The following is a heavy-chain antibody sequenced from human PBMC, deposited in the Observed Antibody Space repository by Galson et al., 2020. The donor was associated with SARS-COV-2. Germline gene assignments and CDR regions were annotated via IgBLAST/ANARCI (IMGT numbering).Heavy chain of an antibody. V-gene: IGHV3-11*06. J-gene: IGHJ3*02. CDR1: GFTFSDYY. Sequence: GGSLRLSCAASGFTFSDYYMSWIRQAPGKGLEWVSYISSSSSYTNYADSVKGRFTISRDNAKNSLSLQMNSLRAEDTAVYYCVRDGTYYYDTTNYYYEVAFDIWGQGTTVTVSS. CDR3: VRDGTYYYDTTNYYYEVAFDI. D-gene: IGHD3-22*01. CDR2: ISSSSSYT.